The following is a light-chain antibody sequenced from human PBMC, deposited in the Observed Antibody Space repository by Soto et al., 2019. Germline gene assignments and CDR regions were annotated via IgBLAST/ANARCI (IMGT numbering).Light chain of an antibody. Sequence: QSLLTQPPSVSGAPGQRVTISCTGSSYNIGAGYDVHWYQQLPGTAPKLLIYGNSNRPSGVPDRFSGSKSGTSASLAITGLQAEDEADYYCQSYDSSLSHVVFGGGTKLTVL. CDR1: SYNIGAGYD. V-gene: IGLV1-40*01. CDR3: QSYDSSLSHVV. CDR2: GNS. J-gene: IGLJ2*01.